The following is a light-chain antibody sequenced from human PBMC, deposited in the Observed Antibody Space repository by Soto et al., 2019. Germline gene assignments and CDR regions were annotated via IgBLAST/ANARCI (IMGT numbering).Light chain of an antibody. V-gene: IGLV2-14*01. CDR1: SSDVGGYNY. J-gene: IGLJ1*01. Sequence: QSALTQPASVSGSPGQSITISCTGTSSDVGGYNYVSWYQQHPGKAPKLMIYEVSSRPSGVSNRFSGYKSGNTASLTISGLQAEDEADYYCSSYTSSSTLVFGTGTKVTVL. CDR3: SSYTSSSTLV. CDR2: EVS.